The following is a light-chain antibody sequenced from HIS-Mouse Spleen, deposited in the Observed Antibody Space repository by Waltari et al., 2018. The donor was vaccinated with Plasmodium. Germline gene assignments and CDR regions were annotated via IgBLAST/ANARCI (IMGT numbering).Light chain of an antibody. CDR2: GAS. Sequence: EIVMTQSPATPSVSPGERATLSCRPSQSVSSNLALYQQKPGQAPRLLIYGASTRATGIPARFSGSGSGTEFTLTISSLQSEDFAVYYCQQYNNWSFTFGPGTKVDIK. V-gene: IGKV3-15*01. CDR1: QSVSSN. J-gene: IGKJ3*01. CDR3: QQYNNWSFT.